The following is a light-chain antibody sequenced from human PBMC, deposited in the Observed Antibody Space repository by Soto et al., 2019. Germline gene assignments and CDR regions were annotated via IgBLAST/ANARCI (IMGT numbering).Light chain of an antibody. V-gene: IGKV1-39*01. CDR2: GAS. Sequence: DIEVVQSPSSLSASVGDRVTITCRASLRISKYLNWYQQLPGKAPKLLIYGASSLQSGVPSRFSGSGSGTDFTLTISSLQPEDSATYYCQQSHSTPLTFGGGPSWRSN. CDR1: LRISKY. J-gene: IGKJ4*01. CDR3: QQSHSTPLT.